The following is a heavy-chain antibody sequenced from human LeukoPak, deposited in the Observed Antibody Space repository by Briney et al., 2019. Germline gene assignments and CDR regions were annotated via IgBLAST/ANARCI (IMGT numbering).Heavy chain of an antibody. J-gene: IGHJ6*03. V-gene: IGHV1-3*03. Sequence: GASVKVSCKASGYTFTGYYMHWVRQAPGQRLEWMGWINAGNGNTKYSQEFQGRVTITRDTSASTAYMELSSLRSEDMAVYYCARERYSSSSVGFYYYYMDVWGKGTTVTVSS. CDR1: GYTFTGYY. CDR3: ARERYSSSSVGFYYYYMDV. CDR2: INAGNGNT. D-gene: IGHD6-6*01.